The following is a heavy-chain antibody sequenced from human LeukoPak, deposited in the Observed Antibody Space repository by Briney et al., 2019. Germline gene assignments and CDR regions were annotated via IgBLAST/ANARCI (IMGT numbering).Heavy chain of an antibody. D-gene: IGHD6-13*01. V-gene: IGHV3-21*01. CDR2: ISSSSSYI. CDR1: GFTFSSYS. CDR3: ARDLRSVFLSIAAAGPMDV. J-gene: IGHJ6*03. Sequence: GGSLRLSCAASGFTFSSYSMNWVRQAPGKGLEWVSSISSSSSYIYYADSVKGRFTISRDNAKNSLYLQMNSLRAEDTSVYYCARDLRSVFLSIAAAGPMDVWGKGTTVTVSS.